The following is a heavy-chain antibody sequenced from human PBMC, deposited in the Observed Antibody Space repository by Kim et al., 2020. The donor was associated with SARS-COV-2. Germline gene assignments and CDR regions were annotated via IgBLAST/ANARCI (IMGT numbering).Heavy chain of an antibody. CDR2: MNPNSGNT. CDR3: ARQDYYGSGSYYIPRKIENQSLKNWFDP. V-gene: IGHV1-8*01. CDR1: GYTFTSYD. J-gene: IGHJ5*02. D-gene: IGHD3-10*01. Sequence: ASVKVSCKASGYTFTSYDINWVRQATGQGLEWMGWMNPNSGNTGYAQKFQGRVTMTRNTSISTAYMELSSLRSEDTAVYYCARQDYYGSGSYYIPRKIENQSLKNWFDPWGQGTLVTVSS.